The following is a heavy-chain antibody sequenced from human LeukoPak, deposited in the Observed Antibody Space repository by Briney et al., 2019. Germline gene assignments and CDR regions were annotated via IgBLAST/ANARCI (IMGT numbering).Heavy chain of an antibody. CDR3: ARDRSSGIYYGSGSFVY. J-gene: IGHJ4*02. Sequence: WXXQAPGKGLEWVSSISSSSSYIYYADSVKGRFTISRDNAKNSLYLQMNSLRAEDTAVYYCARDRSSGIYYGSGSFVYWGQGTLVTVSS. CDR2: ISSSSSYI. V-gene: IGHV3-21*01. D-gene: IGHD3-10*01.